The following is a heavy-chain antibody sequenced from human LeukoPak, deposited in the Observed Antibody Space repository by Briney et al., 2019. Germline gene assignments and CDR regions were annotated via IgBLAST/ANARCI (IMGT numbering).Heavy chain of an antibody. J-gene: IGHJ2*01. CDR1: GGSISSYR. CDR2: MYASGST. CDR3: ARDMGVSQRYWYFDL. V-gene: IGHV4-4*07. D-gene: IGHD2-2*01. Sequence: SETLSLTCRVSGGSISSYRCSWIRQPAGKGLEWIGRMYASGSTTFNPSLKSRVTMSVDTSKNQFSLNLSSVTAADTAVYYCARDMGVSQRYWYFDLWGPGTLVTVSS.